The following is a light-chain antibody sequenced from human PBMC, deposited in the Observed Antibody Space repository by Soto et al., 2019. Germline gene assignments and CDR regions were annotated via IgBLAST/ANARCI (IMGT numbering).Light chain of an antibody. CDR3: QQDNSQYT. J-gene: IGKJ2*01. CDR1: QRISSW. Sequence: DIQMTQSPSTLSASVGDRVTITCRASQRISSWLAWYQQKPGKAPQLLIYKASSLESGVPSRFSGSGSGTEFTLTSSRLQPDDCGTYSCQQDNSQYTFGQGTKLEIK. CDR2: KAS. V-gene: IGKV1-5*03.